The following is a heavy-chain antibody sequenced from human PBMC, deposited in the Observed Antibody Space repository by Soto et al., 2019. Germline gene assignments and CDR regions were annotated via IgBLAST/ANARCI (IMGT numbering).Heavy chain of an antibody. CDR3: ARDPRYDFWSGYYGGGWFDP. CDR2: IIPTFGTA. D-gene: IGHD3-3*01. J-gene: IGHJ5*02. Sequence: QVQLVQSGAEVKKPGSSVKVSCKASGGTFSSYAISWVRQAPGQGLEWVGGIIPTFGTANYAQKFQGRVTITADESTSTAYMELSSLISEDTAVYYCARDPRYDFWSGYYGGGWFDPWGQGTLVTVSS. V-gene: IGHV1-69*01. CDR1: GGTFSSYA.